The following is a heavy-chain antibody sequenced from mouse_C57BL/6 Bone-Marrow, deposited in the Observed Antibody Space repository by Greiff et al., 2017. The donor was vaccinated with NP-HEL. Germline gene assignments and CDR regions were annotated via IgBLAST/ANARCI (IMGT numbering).Heavy chain of an antibody. D-gene: IGHD2-2*01. J-gene: IGHJ2*01. Sequence: EVQLQQSGAELVRPGASVKLSCTASGFNIKDDYMHWVKQRPEQGLEWIGWIDPENGDTDYASKFKGKATMTADTSSNTAYLQLSSLTSEDTAAYYCTAGYGYDAYYFDYWGQGTTLTVSA. CDR2: IDPENGDT. V-gene: IGHV14-4*01. CDR3: TAGYGYDAYYFDY. CDR1: GFNIKDDY.